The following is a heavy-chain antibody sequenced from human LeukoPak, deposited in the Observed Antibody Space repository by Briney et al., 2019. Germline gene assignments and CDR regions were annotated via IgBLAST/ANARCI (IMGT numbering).Heavy chain of an antibody. J-gene: IGHJ4*02. CDR3: ARDRRGAQDY. CDR2: IYHSGST. D-gene: IGHD1-26*01. CDR1: GGSISSGGYS. V-gene: IGHV4-30-2*01. Sequence: SQTLSLTCAVSGGSISSGGYSWSWIRQPPGKGLEWIGYIYHSGSTYYNPSLKSRVTISADRSKNQFSLKLSSVTAADTAVYYCARDRRGAQDYWGQGTLVTVSS.